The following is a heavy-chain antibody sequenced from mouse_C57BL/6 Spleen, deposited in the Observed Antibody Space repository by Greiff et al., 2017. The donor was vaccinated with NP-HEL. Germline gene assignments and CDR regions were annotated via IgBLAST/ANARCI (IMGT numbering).Heavy chain of an antibody. CDR1: GFTFSDYY. D-gene: IGHD2-4*01. J-gene: IGHJ1*03. CDR2: INYDGSST. V-gene: IGHV5-16*01. CDR3: ARDNYDYDGWYFDV. Sequence: EVQLVESEGGLVQPGSSMKLSCTASGFTFSDYYMAWVRQVPEKGLEWVANINYDGSSTYYLDSLKSRFIISRDNAKNILYLQMSSLKSEDTATYYCARDNYDYDGWYFDVWGTGTTVTVSS.